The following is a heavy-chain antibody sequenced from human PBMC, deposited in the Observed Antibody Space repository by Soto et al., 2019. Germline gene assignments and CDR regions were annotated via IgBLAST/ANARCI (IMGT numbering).Heavy chain of an antibody. J-gene: IGHJ5*02. D-gene: IGHD6-13*01. Sequence: QITLKESGPTLVKPTQTLTLTCTFSGFSLSTTGMGVGWIRQPPGKALEWLALIYWDGEKPYSPSLESRLTITKDTSKNQVVLTMTNMDPVDTATYYCAHRPWYAFEPWGQGILVTVSS. CDR3: AHRPWYAFEP. CDR1: GFSLSTTGMG. CDR2: IYWDGEK. V-gene: IGHV2-5*02.